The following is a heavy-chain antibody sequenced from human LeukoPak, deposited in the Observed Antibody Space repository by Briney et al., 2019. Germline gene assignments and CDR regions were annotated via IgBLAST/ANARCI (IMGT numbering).Heavy chain of an antibody. Sequence: GASVKVSCKASGGTFSSYAISWVRQAPGQGLEWMGGIIPIFGTANYAQKFQGRVTITADESTSTAYMELGSLRSEDTAVYYCARDAAYGRGGYWGQGTLVTVSS. CDR2: IIPIFGTA. D-gene: IGHD2-21*01. J-gene: IGHJ4*02. CDR1: GGTFSSYA. CDR3: ARDAAYGRGGY. V-gene: IGHV1-69*13.